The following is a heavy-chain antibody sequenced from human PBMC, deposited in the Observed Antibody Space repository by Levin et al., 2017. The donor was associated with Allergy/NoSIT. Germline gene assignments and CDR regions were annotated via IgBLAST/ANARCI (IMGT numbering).Heavy chain of an antibody. J-gene: IGHJ4*02. D-gene: IGHD1-26*01. Sequence: PSETLSLTCAVYGGSFSGYYWSWIRQPPGKGLEWIGEINHSGSTNYNPSLKSRVTISVDTSKNQFSLKLSSVTAADTAVYYCARGFGGSYYYWGQGTLVTVSS. CDR3: ARGFGGSYYY. V-gene: IGHV4-34*01. CDR2: INHSGST. CDR1: GGSFSGYY.